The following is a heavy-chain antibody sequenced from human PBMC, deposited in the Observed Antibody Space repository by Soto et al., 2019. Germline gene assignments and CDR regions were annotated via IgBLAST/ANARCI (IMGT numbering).Heavy chain of an antibody. D-gene: IGHD3-22*01. CDR2: IIPIFGTA. J-gene: IGHJ3*02. CDR3: ARPGDSSGYLRYAFDI. CDR1: GGTFSSYA. V-gene: IGHV1-69*01. Sequence: QVQLVQSGAEVKKPGSSVKVSCKASGGTFSSYAISWVRQAPGQGLEWMGGIIPIFGTANYAQKFQGRVTITADESTSTAYMEGSSLRSEDTGVYYCARPGDSSGYLRYAFDIWCQGTMVTVSS.